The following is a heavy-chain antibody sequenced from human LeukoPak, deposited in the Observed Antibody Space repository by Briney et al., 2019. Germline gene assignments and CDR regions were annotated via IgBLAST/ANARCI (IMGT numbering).Heavy chain of an antibody. CDR3: ARDNSVGDVAWWFDP. D-gene: IGHD1-26*01. CDR2: INPNSGGT. Sequence: ASVKVSCKASGSTFTDYYMHWVRQAPGQGLEWMGWINPNSGGTNYAQKFQGRVTMTRDMSTTTDYMELSSLRSEDTAVYYCARDNSVGDVAWWFDPWGQGTLVTVSS. V-gene: IGHV1-2*02. CDR1: GSTFTDYY. J-gene: IGHJ5*02.